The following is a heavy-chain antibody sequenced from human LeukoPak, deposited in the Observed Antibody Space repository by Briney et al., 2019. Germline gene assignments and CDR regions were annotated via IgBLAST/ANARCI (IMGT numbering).Heavy chain of an antibody. D-gene: IGHD3-10*01. CDR2: INYSGST. J-gene: IGHJ4*02. CDR3: ARQSYGSGSLDY. Sequence: PSETLSLTCTVSGGSISGSSNNWGWIRQPPGKGLEWIGSINYSGSTYYNPSLKSRVTISVDTSKNQFSLKLSSVTAADTAVYYCARQSYGSGSLDYWGQGTLVTVSS. V-gene: IGHV4-39*01. CDR1: GGSISGSSNN.